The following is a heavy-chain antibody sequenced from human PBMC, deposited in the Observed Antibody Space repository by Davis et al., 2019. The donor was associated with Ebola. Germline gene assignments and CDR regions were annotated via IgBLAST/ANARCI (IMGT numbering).Heavy chain of an antibody. CDR2: TRSKANGYTT. CDR1: GFTLSDHY. CDR3: AGSLAGSDYYGMDV. J-gene: IGHJ6*04. Sequence: GESLKISCAVSGFTLSDHYMDWVRQAPGKGLEWVGRTRSKANGYTTEYAASVKDRFTISRDDSKNSLYLQMNSLKTEDTAVYYCAGSLAGSDYYGMDVWGKGTTVTVSS. D-gene: IGHD3-3*02. V-gene: IGHV3-72*01.